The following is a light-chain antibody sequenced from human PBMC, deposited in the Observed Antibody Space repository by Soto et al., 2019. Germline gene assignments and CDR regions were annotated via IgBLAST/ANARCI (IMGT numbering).Light chain of an antibody. Sequence: EVVLTQSPATLSVSPGDRATLSCRASQIVSRNLAWYQQKPGQDPRLLIYGASTRATGVPARFSGSGSATEFTLSISSLQSEDVAVYYCQQYGDWPPVTFGQGTNLEI. CDR3: QQYGDWPPVT. CDR1: QIVSRN. J-gene: IGKJ2*01. V-gene: IGKV3-15*01. CDR2: GAS.